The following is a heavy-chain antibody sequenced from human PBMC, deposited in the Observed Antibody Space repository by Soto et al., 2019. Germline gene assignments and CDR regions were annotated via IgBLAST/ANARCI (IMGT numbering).Heavy chain of an antibody. CDR2: VIGSGGST. V-gene: IGHV3-23*01. CDR1: GFTCSSYA. D-gene: IGHD6-13*01. J-gene: IGHJ4*02. CDR3: AYSSTPFDY. Sequence: EVQLLESWGGLVQPGGSLRLSCAASGFTCSSYAMSWVRQAPGKGLEWVSAVIGSGGSTYYADSVKGRFTISRDTSKNTPYLQMISLRAEATSVYYCAYSSTPFDYWGQGTLVTVSS.